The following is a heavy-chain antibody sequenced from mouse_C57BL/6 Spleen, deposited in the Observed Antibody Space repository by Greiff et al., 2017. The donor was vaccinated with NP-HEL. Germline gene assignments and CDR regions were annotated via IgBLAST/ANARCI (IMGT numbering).Heavy chain of an antibody. D-gene: IGHD2-4*01. Sequence: EVQLVESGGGLVKPGGSLKLSCAASGFTFSDYGMHWVRQAPEKGLEWVAYISSGSSTIYYADTVKGRFTISRDNAKNTLFLQMTSLRSEDTAMYYCASHYDYDVRDYWGQGTTLTVSS. J-gene: IGHJ2*01. CDR2: ISSGSSTI. CDR3: ASHYDYDVRDY. CDR1: GFTFSDYG. V-gene: IGHV5-17*01.